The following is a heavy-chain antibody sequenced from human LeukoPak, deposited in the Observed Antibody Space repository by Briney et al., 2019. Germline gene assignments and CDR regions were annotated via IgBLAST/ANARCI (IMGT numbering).Heavy chain of an antibody. CDR2: MNPNSGNT. V-gene: IGHV1-8*01. D-gene: IGHD3-10*01. J-gene: IGHJ6*02. Sequence: GASVKVSCKASGYTFTSYDINWVRQATGQGLEWMGWMNPNSGNTGYAQKFQGRVTMTRNTSISTACMELSSLRSEDTAVYYCAKGGTMVRGVNPLGDYGMDVWGQGTTVTVSS. CDR1: GYTFTSYD. CDR3: AKGGTMVRGVNPLGDYGMDV.